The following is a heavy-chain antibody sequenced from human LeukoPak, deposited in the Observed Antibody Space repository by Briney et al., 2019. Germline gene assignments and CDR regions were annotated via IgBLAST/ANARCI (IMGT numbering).Heavy chain of an antibody. J-gene: IGHJ4*02. CDR3: AGTTDYSSFLAY. Sequence: PSQTLSLTCAISGDSVSSNSAVWNWIRQSPSRGLEWLGRTYYRSKWHNEYAESVKSRISINSDTSKNQFSLQLNCVTPEDTAEYYCAGTTDYSSFLAYWGQGTLVTVSS. D-gene: IGHD4-11*01. V-gene: IGHV6-1*01. CDR2: TYYRSKWHN. CDR1: GDSVSSNSAV.